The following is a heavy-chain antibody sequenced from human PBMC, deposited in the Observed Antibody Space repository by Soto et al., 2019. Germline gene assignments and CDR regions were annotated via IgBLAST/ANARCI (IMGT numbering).Heavy chain of an antibody. CDR3: ARLATRYYFDY. Sequence: PSETLSLTCTVSGGSIGIYYWSWIRQPPGKGLEWIGYIYYSGSTNYNPSLKSRVTISVDTSKNQFSLKMSSVTAADTAVYYCARLATRYYFDYWGQGTLVTVSS. D-gene: IGHD1-1*01. CDR2: IYYSGST. V-gene: IGHV4-59*01. CDR1: GGSIGIYY. J-gene: IGHJ4*02.